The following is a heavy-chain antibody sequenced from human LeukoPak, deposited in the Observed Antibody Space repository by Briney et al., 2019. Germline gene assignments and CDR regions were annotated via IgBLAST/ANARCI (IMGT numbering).Heavy chain of an antibody. V-gene: IGHV3-23*01. CDR2: IGYGDTHT. D-gene: IGHD3-16*01. CDR3: AKDWAAENYFDH. CDR1: GFSFYDRA. Sequence: GGSLRLSCATSGFSFYDRAISWVRQAPGKGLEWVSGIGYGDTHTFYADSVRGRFTISRDHSKNTVYLQMNSLRAEDTALYYCAKDWAAENYFDHWGQGTLVTVSS. J-gene: IGHJ4*02.